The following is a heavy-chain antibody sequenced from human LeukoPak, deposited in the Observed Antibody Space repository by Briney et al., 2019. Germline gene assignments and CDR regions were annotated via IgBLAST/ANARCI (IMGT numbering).Heavy chain of an antibody. V-gene: IGHV4-38-2*02. J-gene: IGHJ4*02. CDR3: ANRDYYDSSGREN. D-gene: IGHD3-22*01. CDR1: GYSISSGYY. Sequence: SETLSLTCTVSGYSISSGYYWGWIRQPPGKGLEWIGSIYHSGSTYYNPSLKSRVTISVDTSKNQFSLKLSSVTAADTAVYYCANRDYYDSSGRENWGQGTLVTVSP. CDR2: IYHSGST.